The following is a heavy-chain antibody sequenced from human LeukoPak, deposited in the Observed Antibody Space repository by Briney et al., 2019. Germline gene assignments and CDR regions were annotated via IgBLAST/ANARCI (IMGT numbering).Heavy chain of an antibody. D-gene: IGHD1-1*01. J-gene: IGHJ5*02. CDR3: ARILNWNDRWFDP. CDR2: ISYTGST. CDR1: GGSISSYY. Sequence: SETLSLTCTVSGGSISSYYWNWIRQPPGKGLEWIGYISYTGSTNYNPSLKSRVTISVDTSKNQFSLKLSSVTAADTAVYYCARILNWNDRWFDPWGQGTLVTVSS. V-gene: IGHV4-59*08.